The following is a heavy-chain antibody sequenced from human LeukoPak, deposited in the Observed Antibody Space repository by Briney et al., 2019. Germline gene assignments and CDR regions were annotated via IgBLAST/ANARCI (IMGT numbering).Heavy chain of an antibody. CDR2: TDGGGSGT. Sequence: GGSLRLSCAGSGFTFSTHWMHWVRQVPGRGPVWVSRTDGGGSGTSYADSVKGRFSISRDNAKSTLYLQMNGLRAEDTVVYYCARGPGSSGGAYVGDYWGHGTLVTVSS. CDR3: ARGPGSSGGAYVGDY. J-gene: IGHJ4*01. CDR1: GFTFSTHW. D-gene: IGHD3-22*01. V-gene: IGHV3-74*01.